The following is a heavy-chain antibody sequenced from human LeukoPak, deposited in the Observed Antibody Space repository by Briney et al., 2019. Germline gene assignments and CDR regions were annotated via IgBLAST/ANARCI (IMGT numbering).Heavy chain of an antibody. Sequence: GGSLRLSCTASGFTFGDYAMSWVRQAPGKGLEWVGFIRSKAYGGTTEYAASVKGRFTISGDDSKSIAYLQMNSLKTEDTAVYYCTRVGTTYYFDYWGQGTLVTVSS. CDR3: TRVGTTYYFDY. CDR1: GFTFGDYA. J-gene: IGHJ4*02. CDR2: IRSKAYGGTT. V-gene: IGHV3-49*04. D-gene: IGHD1-1*01.